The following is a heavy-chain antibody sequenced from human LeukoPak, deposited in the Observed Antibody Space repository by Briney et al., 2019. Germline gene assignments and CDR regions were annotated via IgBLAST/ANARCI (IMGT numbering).Heavy chain of an antibody. V-gene: IGHV3-21*01. CDR1: GFTFSSYS. J-gene: IGHJ4*02. D-gene: IGHD4-17*01. CDR2: ISSSSSYI. Sequence: GGSLRLSCAASGFTFSSYSMNWVRQAPGKGLEWVSSISSSSSYISYADSVKGRFPISRDNAKNSLYLQMNSLRAEDTAVYYCARSTTATTPYYFDNWGQGTLVTVSS. CDR3: ARSTTATTPYYFDN.